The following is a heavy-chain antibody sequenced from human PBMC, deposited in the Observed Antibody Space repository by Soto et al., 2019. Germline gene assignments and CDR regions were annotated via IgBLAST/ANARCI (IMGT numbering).Heavy chain of an antibody. J-gene: IGHJ4*02. CDR3: AKDAYFDSYYFDH. CDR2: ISHDGRQK. CDR1: RFTFSSYA. D-gene: IGHD3-9*01. Sequence: LRLSCAASRFTFSSYAMHWVRHAPGKGLEWVAVISHDGRQKHYVESVKGRFTISRDDSDNTLYLQMNSLRPEDTALYYCAKDAYFDSYYFDHWGQGTLVTVSS. V-gene: IGHV3-30*04.